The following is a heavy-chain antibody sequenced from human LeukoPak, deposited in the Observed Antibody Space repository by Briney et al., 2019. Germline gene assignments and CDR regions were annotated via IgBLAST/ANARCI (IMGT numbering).Heavy chain of an antibody. J-gene: IGHJ6*02. D-gene: IGHD6-13*01. V-gene: IGHV1-18*01. Sequence: ASVKVSCKASGYTFTSYGISWVRQAPGQGLEWMGWISAYNGNTNYAQKLQGRVTMTTDTFTSTAYMELRSLRSDDTAVYYCARGESVPSSWFYYYYGMDVWGQGTTVTVSS. CDR3: ARGESVPSSWFYYYYGMDV. CDR1: GYTFTSYG. CDR2: ISAYNGNT.